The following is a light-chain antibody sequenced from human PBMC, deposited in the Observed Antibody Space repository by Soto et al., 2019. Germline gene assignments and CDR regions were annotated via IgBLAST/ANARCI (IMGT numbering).Light chain of an antibody. CDR3: AAWDDSLKGWV. CDR2: SNN. Sequence: QSVLTQPPSASGTPGQRVTISCSGSSSNIGSNTVNWYQQLPGTAPKLLIYSNNQRPSGVPDRFSGSKSGTSASLAISGLQSEDEADYYCAAWDDSLKGWVFGGGTKLTGL. V-gene: IGLV1-44*01. CDR1: SSNIGSNT. J-gene: IGLJ3*02.